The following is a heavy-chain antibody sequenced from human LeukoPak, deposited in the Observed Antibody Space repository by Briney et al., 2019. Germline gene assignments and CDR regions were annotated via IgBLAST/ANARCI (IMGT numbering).Heavy chain of an antibody. CDR2: ISGSGDTI. V-gene: IGHV3-48*03. D-gene: IGHD3-10*01. CDR3: ASVTARDYYTSGSYPPPFDS. Sequence: GGSLRLSCEVSAFTFSTYEMNWVRQASGKGLEWVSYISGSGDTIYYAASVRGRFTISRDNAKNSLYLQMNSLRAEDTAVYYCASVTARDYYTSGSYPPPFDSWGQGTLLTVSS. CDR1: AFTFSTYE. J-gene: IGHJ4*02.